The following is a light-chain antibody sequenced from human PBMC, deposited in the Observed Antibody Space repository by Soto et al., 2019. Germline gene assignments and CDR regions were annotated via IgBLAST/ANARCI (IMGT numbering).Light chain of an antibody. Sequence: EVVMTQSPATLSVSPGERATLSCRTSQSVYNNLAWYLQKPGQAPRLLISGASTRATGIPARFSGSGSGTEFTLTINGLQSEDFAVYYCQQYNSWPLTCGGGTKVEIK. CDR2: GAS. V-gene: IGKV3D-15*01. J-gene: IGKJ4*01. CDR1: QSVYNN. CDR3: QQYNSWPLT.